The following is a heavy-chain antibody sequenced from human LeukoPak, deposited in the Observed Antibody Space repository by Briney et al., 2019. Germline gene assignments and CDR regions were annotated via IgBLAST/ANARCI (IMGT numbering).Heavy chain of an antibody. J-gene: IGHJ4*02. CDR2: ISSSNTI. CDR1: GFTFSDYY. D-gene: IGHD5-12*01. V-gene: IGHV3-11*01. CDR3: ARDFSRVAPIDY. Sequence: PGGSLRLSCAASGFTFSDYYMSWIRQAPGKGLEWVSYISSSNTIYYADSVKGRFTISRDNAKNSLYLQMNSLRAEDTAVYYCARDFSRVAPIDYWGQGTLVTVSS.